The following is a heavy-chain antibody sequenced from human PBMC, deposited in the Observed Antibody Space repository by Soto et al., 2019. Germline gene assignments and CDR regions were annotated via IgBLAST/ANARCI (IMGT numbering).Heavy chain of an antibody. V-gene: IGHV1-69*01. CDR2: IIPIFGTA. CDR1: GGTFSSYA. J-gene: IGHJ6*02. CDR3: ATLTRGSGSYYYGMDV. D-gene: IGHD6-19*01. Sequence: QVQLVQSGAEVKKPGSSVKVSCKASGGTFSSYAISWVRQAPGQGLEWMGGIIPIFGTANYAQKFQGRVKSTADESTSTAYMDLSSLRSEDTAVYYCATLTRGSGSYYYGMDVWGQGTTVTVSS.